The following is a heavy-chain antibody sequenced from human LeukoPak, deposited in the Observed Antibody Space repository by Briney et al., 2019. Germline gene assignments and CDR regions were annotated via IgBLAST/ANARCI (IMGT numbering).Heavy chain of an antibody. CDR1: GFTFSTFG. CDR2: IWPDGSNQ. D-gene: IGHD1-1*01. J-gene: IGHJ4*02. Sequence: GGSLRLSCAASGFTFSTFGMHWVRRAPGKGLEWLTSIWPDGSNQYYADSVKGRLTISSDNSKSTLYLQMNSLRAEDSAVYYCAKDDKPDGNRYFDYWGQGTPVTVSS. V-gene: IGHV3-30*02. CDR3: AKDDKPDGNRYFDY.